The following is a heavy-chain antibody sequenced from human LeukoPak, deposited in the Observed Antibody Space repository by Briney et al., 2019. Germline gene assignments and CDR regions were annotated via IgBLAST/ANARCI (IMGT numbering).Heavy chain of an antibody. Sequence: PSETLSLTCTVSGYSISSGYYWGWIRQPPGKGLEWIGYIYYSGGTNYNPSLKSRVTISVDTSKNQFSPKLSSVTAADTAVYYCARQSKHDPDAFDIWGQGTMVTVSS. V-gene: IGHV4-38-2*02. CDR3: ARQSKHDPDAFDI. D-gene: IGHD1-1*01. J-gene: IGHJ3*02. CDR2: IYYSGGT. CDR1: GYSISSGYY.